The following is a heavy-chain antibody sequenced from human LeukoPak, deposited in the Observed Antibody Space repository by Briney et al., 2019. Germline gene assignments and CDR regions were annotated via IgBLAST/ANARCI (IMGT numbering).Heavy chain of an antibody. V-gene: IGHV4-59*08. CDR1: AGSITSYY. D-gene: IGHD3-10*01. J-gene: IGHJ5*02. CDR2: IYNSGST. Sequence: SDTLSLTCTVSAGSITSYYWTWIRQPPGKGLEWIGYIYNSGSTNYNPSLKSRVTISVDMSKNQFSLKLSSVTAADTAVYYCARHTHYHGLLWFGEGFDPWGQGTLVTVSS. CDR3: ARHTHYHGLLWFGEGFDP.